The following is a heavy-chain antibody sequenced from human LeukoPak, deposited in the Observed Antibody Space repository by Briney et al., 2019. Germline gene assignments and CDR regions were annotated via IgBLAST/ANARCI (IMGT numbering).Heavy chain of an antibody. CDR2: MYYSGSP. J-gene: IGHJ3*02. V-gene: IGHV4-39*01. D-gene: IGHD5-24*01. CDR1: GGSFSSSGHY. Sequence: PSETLSLTCTVSGGSFSSSGHYWGWVRQPPGKGLEWIGSMYYSGSPYYNASLRSRVTISVDTSRDQFSLKLTSVTAADTAVYYCARHFDRDGYKSNAFDIWGQGTMVTVSS. CDR3: ARHFDRDGYKSNAFDI.